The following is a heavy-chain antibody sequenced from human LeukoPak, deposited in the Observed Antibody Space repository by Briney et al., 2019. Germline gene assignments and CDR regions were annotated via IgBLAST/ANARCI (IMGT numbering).Heavy chain of an antibody. V-gene: IGHV4-34*01. J-gene: IGHJ5*02. CDR2: INHSGST. CDR3: ARGPKVVVPAALPNWFDP. Sequence: SETLSLTCAVYGGSFSGYYWSWLRQPPGKGLEWLGEINHSGSTNYNPSLKSRVTISVDTSKNQFSLKLSSVTAADTAVYYCARGPKVVVPAALPNWFDPWGQGTLVTVSS. CDR1: GGSFSGYY. D-gene: IGHD2-2*01.